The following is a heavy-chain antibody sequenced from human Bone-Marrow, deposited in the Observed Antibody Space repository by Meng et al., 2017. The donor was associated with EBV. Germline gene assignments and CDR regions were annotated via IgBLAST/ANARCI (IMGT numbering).Heavy chain of an antibody. D-gene: IGHD3-10*01. CDR2: LITMLGEP. V-gene: IGHV1-69*06. CDR3: ASESGRGYTPDY. CDR1: GGTFSSDA. Sequence: QVRLVQLGAEVKKPGSSVKVSFKHSGGTFSSDAISWVRQAPGQGLEWMGGLITMLGEPNYAQKFQERVTIIADKSTSIHYMELSSLRSDDTAVYYCASESGRGYTPDYWGRGALVTVSS. J-gene: IGHJ4*02.